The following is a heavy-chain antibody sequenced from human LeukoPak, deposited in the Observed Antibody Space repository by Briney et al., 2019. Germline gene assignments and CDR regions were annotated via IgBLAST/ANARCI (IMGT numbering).Heavy chain of an antibody. J-gene: IGHJ6*02. Sequence: PGGSLRLSCAASGFTFSSYSVNWVRQAPGKGLEWVSYISSSSSTIYYADSVKGRFTISRDNAKNSLYLQMNSLRDEDTAVYYCARDPGDYVLLGYYGMDVWGQGTTVTVSS. CDR2: ISSSSSTI. D-gene: IGHD4-17*01. V-gene: IGHV3-48*02. CDR3: ARDPGDYVLLGYYGMDV. CDR1: GFTFSSYS.